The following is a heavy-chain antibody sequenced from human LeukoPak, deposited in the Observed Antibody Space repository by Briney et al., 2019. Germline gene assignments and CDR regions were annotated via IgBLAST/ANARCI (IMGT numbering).Heavy chain of an antibody. V-gene: IGHV3-7*01. J-gene: IGHJ4*02. CDR3: ARDFGVVEDY. Sequence: GGSLRLSCAASGFTFSSYSMNWVRQAPGKGLEWVANINQDESEKYYDDSVKGRFTISRDNAKNSLYLQMNSLRAEDTAVYYCARDFGVVEDYWGRGTLVTVSS. CDR1: GFTFSSYS. D-gene: IGHD3-3*01. CDR2: INQDESEK.